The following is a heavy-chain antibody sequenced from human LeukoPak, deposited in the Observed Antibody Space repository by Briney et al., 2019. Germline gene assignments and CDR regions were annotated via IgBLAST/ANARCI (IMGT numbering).Heavy chain of an antibody. Sequence: ASVKVSCKASGYTFTSYDINGVRQATGQGLEWMGWMNPNSGNTGYAQKFQGRVTMTRNTSISTAYMELSSLRSEDTAVYYCLRGDYVLDAFDIWGQGTMVTVSS. CDR1: GYTFTSYD. V-gene: IGHV1-8*01. CDR3: LRGDYVLDAFDI. D-gene: IGHD4-17*01. CDR2: MNPNSGNT. J-gene: IGHJ3*02.